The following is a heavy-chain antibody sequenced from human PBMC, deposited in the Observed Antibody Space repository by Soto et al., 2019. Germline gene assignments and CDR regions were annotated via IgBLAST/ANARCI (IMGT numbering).Heavy chain of an antibody. J-gene: IGHJ4*02. CDR3: ARDKAYDDRSGQRGY. D-gene: IGHD3-22*01. CDR1: GYTFTSYG. Sequence: QVQLVQSGAEVKKPGASVKVSCKASGYTFTSYGISWVRQAPGQGLEWMGWISAYNGNTNYAQKLQGRVTMTTDTSTSTAHMELRSLRSDDTDVYYCARDKAYDDRSGQRGYWGQGPLVTVPS. CDR2: ISAYNGNT. V-gene: IGHV1-18*01.